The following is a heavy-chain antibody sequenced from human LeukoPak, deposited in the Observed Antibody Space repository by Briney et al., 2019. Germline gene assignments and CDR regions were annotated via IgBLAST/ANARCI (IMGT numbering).Heavy chain of an antibody. CDR1: GYSFNSNG. CDR2: INTNTGNP. V-gene: IGHV7-4-1*02. J-gene: IGHJ4*02. Sequence: GASVKVSCKASGYSFNSNGMNWVRQAPGQGLEWMGWINTNTGNPTYAQGFTGRFVFSLDTSVSTAYLQISSLKTEDTAVYYCARDRTLFDYWGQGTLVTVSS. CDR3: ARDRTLFDY. D-gene: IGHD1-14*01.